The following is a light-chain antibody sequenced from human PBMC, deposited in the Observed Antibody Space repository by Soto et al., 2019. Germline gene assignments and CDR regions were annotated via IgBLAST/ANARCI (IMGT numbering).Light chain of an antibody. CDR3: QQYGSTPLT. CDR2: DAS. Sequence: EIVLKQSPDTLSLSPGERATLSCRASQSVRTNYLAWYQQKPGQAPRFLIYDASSRATGIPDRFSGSESGKDFTLTISRLEPEDFAVYYCQQYGSTPLTFGGGTKVDIK. V-gene: IGKV3-20*01. CDR1: QSVRTNY. J-gene: IGKJ4*01.